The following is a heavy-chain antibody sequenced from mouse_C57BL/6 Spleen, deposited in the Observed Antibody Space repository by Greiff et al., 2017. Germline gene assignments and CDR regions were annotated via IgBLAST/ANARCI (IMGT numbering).Heavy chain of an antibody. CDR3: ARRGYDYDGRFAY. D-gene: IGHD2-4*01. V-gene: IGHV1-18*01. CDR2: INPNNGGT. Sequence: EVQLQQSGPELVKPGASVKIPCKASGYTFTDYNMDWVKQSHGKSLEWIGDINPNNGGTIYNQKFKGKATLTVDKSSSTAYMELRSLTSEDTAVYYCARRGYDYDGRFAYWGQGTLVTVSA. J-gene: IGHJ3*01. CDR1: GYTFTDYN.